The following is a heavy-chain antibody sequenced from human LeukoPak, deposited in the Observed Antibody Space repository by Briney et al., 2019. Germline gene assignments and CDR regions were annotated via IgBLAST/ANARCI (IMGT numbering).Heavy chain of an antibody. V-gene: IGHV3-53*01. Sequence: HPGGSLRLSCAASGFTVSSNYMGWVRQAPGKGLEWVSVIYSGGSTYYADSVKGRFTISRDNSKNTLYLQMNSLRAEDTAVYYCSKKGQADDDGKPDWGQGTLVTVSP. CDR2: IYSGGST. CDR3: SKKGQADDDGKPD. D-gene: IGHD1-1*01. CDR1: GFTVSSNY. J-gene: IGHJ4*02.